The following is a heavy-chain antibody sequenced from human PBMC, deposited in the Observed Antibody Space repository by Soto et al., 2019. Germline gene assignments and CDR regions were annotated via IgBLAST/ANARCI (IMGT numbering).Heavy chain of an antibody. CDR3: ARGGIAAAGNGYFDY. V-gene: IGHV3-33*01. D-gene: IGHD6-13*01. Sequence: QVQLVESGGGVVQPGRSLRLSCAASGFTFSSYGMHWVRQAPGKGLEWVAVIWYDGSNKYYADSVKGRFTISRDNSKNTLYLQMNSLRAEDTAVYYCARGGIAAAGNGYFDYWGPGTLVTVSS. J-gene: IGHJ4*02. CDR2: IWYDGSNK. CDR1: GFTFSSYG.